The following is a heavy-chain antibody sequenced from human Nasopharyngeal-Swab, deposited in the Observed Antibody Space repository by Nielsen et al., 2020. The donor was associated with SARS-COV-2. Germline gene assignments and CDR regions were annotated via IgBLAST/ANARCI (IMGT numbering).Heavy chain of an antibody. J-gene: IGHJ4*02. V-gene: IGHV1-2*02. CDR2: INPYSGDT. CDR3: ARDYYDNYDSDY. Sequence: ASVTVSCKTSGYTFTDYYIHWVRQVPGQGLEWVGCINPYSGDTKYAQKFPGRVTVTRDTSRSTAYIELSRLRSDDTAVYYCARDYYDNYDSDYWGQGTLVTVSS. D-gene: IGHD3-22*01. CDR1: GYTFTDYY.